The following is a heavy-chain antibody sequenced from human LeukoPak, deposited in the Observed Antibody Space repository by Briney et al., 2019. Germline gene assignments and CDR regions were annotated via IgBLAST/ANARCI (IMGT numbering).Heavy chain of an antibody. V-gene: IGHV4-61*02. CDR2: IYSSGST. D-gene: IGHD3-22*01. CDR1: GGSISSGSYY. Sequence: PSETLSLTCTVSGGSISSGSYYWSWIRQPAGKGLEWIGRIYSSGSTNYNPSLKSRVTISLDTSKNQFSLKLSSVTAADTAVYYCASVLYDSSGYYVLDYWGQGTLVTVSS. J-gene: IGHJ4*02. CDR3: ASVLYDSSGYYVLDY.